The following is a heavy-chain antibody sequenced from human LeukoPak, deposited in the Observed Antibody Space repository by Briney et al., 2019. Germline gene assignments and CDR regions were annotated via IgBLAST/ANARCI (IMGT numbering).Heavy chain of an antibody. D-gene: IGHD6-13*01. J-gene: IGHJ6*02. V-gene: IGHV1-18*01. CDR1: GHTFTSYG. CDR2: ISAYNGNT. Sequence: ASVKVSCKASGHTFTSYGISLVREAPGQRLEWMGWISAYNGNTNYAHKLQGRVTMTTDTSTSTAYMELRSLRSDDTAVYYCARDSYWSQYSSSWYISSYGMDVWGQGTTVTVSS. CDR3: ARDSYWSQYSSSWYISSYGMDV.